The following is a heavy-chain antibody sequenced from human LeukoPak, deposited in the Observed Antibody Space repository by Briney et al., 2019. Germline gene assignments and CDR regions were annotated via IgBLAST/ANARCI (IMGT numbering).Heavy chain of an antibody. V-gene: IGHV3-30*04. J-gene: IGHJ4*02. CDR3: ARRDHGDYGEEY. Sequence: GGSLRLSCAASGFTFNNYAMHWVRQAPGKGLQWVAVISYDGSNKYYADSVKGRFTISRDNAKNSLYLQMNSLRAEDTAVYYCARRDHGDYGEEYWGQGTLVTVSS. D-gene: IGHD4-17*01. CDR2: ISYDGSNK. CDR1: GFTFNNYA.